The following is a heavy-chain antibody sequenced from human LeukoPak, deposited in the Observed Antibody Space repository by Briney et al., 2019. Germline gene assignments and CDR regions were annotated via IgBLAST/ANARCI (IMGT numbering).Heavy chain of an antibody. Sequence: GGSLRLSCAASGFTFSSYAMSWVRQAPGKGLEWVSAISGSGGSTYYADSVKGRFTISRDNSKNTLYLQMNSLRGEDTAVYYCAKVSQWGNSRWYEGDWGQGTLVTVSS. J-gene: IGHJ4*02. D-gene: IGHD6-13*01. CDR2: ISGSGGST. CDR3: AKVSQWGNSRWYEGD. V-gene: IGHV3-23*01. CDR1: GFTFSSYA.